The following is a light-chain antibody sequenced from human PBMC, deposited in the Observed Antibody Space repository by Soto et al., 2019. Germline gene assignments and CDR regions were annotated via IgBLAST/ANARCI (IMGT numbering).Light chain of an antibody. CDR3: QVWDSGSDYV. Sequence: SYELTQPPSVSVAPGQTARMNCGGNNIGGKSVHWYQQRPGQAPALVVYDDTDRPSGIPERFSGSNSGNTATLTISRVEAGDEADYYCQVWDSGSDYVFGTGTKVTVL. V-gene: IGLV3-21*02. CDR2: DDT. J-gene: IGLJ1*01. CDR1: NIGGKS.